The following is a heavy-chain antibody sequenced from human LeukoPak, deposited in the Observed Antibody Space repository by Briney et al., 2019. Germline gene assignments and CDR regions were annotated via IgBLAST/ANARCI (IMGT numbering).Heavy chain of an antibody. Sequence: GPLRLSCAASGFTFSSHAMSWVRQAPGKGLEWVSALSRCGGRTYYADPVKGRFTISRDHSKNTQYLQMNSLRAEDTAVYYCAKVEDCSSSGVIDYWGQGTLVTVSS. CDR3: AKVEDCSSSGVIDY. J-gene: IGHJ4*02. CDR1: GFTFSSHA. D-gene: IGHD6-6*01. V-gene: IGHV3-23*01. CDR2: LSRCGGRT.